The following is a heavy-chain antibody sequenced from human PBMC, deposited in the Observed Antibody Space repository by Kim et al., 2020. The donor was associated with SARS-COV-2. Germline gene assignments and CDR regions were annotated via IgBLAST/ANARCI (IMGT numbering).Heavy chain of an antibody. J-gene: IGHJ4*02. CDR2: IYYSGST. Sequence: SETLSLTCTVSGGSISSGGYYWSWIRQHPGKGLEWIGYIYYSGSTYYNPSLKSRVTISVDTSKNQFSLKLSSVTAADTAVYYCARGQGLITRLVVVVGALDYWGRGTLVTVSS. D-gene: IGHD3-22*01. V-gene: IGHV4-31*03. CDR3: ARGQGLITRLVVVVGALDY. CDR1: GGSISSGGYY.